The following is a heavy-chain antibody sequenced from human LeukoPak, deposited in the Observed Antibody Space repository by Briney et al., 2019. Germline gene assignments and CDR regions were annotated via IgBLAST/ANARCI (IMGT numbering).Heavy chain of an antibody. CDR2: INTDGSSS. Sequence: GGSLRLSCADSGFTFSSYWMHWVRQAPGKGLMWVSRINTDGSSSNYAGSVKGRFTISRDNAKNTLYLQMNSLRAEDTAVYYCARVYSYSDPMDHWGQGTLVTVSS. D-gene: IGHD1-26*01. J-gene: IGHJ4*02. V-gene: IGHV3-74*01. CDR1: GFTFSSYW. CDR3: ARVYSYSDPMDH.